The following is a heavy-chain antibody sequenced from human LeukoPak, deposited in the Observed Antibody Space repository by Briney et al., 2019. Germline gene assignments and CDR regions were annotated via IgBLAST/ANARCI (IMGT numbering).Heavy chain of an antibody. V-gene: IGHV1-2*02. CDR2: INPNSGGT. CDR1: GYIFTGYY. CDR3: ARDQTDY. J-gene: IGHJ4*02. Sequence: ASVKVSCKASGYIFTGYYTHWVRQAPGQGLEWMGWINPNSGGTNYAQKFQGRVTMTRDTSISTAYMELSRLRSDNTAVYYCARDQTDYWGQGTLVTVSS.